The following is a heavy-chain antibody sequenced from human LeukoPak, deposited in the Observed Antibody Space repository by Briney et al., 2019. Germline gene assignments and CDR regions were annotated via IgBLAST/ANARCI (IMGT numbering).Heavy chain of an antibody. CDR2: LSGSGADA. D-gene: IGHD3-10*01. Sequence: PGGSLRLSCAASGFTFSTYAVSWVRQAPARGLEWVATLSGSGADAFYADSVRGRFTISRDNSQNTLYLQMNSLRAEDAAIYYRAKSPWKREYYGSDFWGQGTLVTVSS. J-gene: IGHJ4*02. CDR1: GFTFSTYA. CDR3: AKSPWKREYYGSDF. V-gene: IGHV3-23*01.